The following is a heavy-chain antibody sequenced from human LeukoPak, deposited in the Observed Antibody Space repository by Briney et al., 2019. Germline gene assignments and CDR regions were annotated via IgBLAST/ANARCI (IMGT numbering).Heavy chain of an antibody. D-gene: IGHD6-13*01. CDR3: ASGYSFDY. CDR2: IYPGDSDT. Sequence: GESLKISCKGSGYRFTNSWIGWVRQMPGKGLEWMGIIYPGDSDTRYSPSFQGQVTISTDKSISTAYLQWSSLKASDTAIYYCASGYSFDYWGQGSLVTVSS. V-gene: IGHV5-51*01. CDR1: GYRFTNSW. J-gene: IGHJ4*02.